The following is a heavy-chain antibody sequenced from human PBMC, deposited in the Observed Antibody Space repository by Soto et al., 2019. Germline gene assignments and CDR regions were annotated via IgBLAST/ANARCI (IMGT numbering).Heavy chain of an antibody. V-gene: IGHV4-39*01. CDR1: GGSISSSRYR. Sequence: PSETLSLTCTVSGGSISSSRYRWGWVRQPPGKGLEWIGTIYYSGSPHYNPSLKRRVTISVDTSKSQFSLRLNSVTAADTAVYYCATVDGLGVVTPFMDYWGQGTLVTVSS. CDR3: ATVDGLGVVTPFMDY. CDR2: IYYSGSP. J-gene: IGHJ4*02. D-gene: IGHD3-3*01.